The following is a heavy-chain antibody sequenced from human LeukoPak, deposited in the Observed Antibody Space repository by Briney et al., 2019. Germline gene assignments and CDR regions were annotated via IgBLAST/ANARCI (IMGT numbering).Heavy chain of an antibody. J-gene: IGHJ4*02. CDR1: GGSTSSSSFY. CDR2: ISYSGRT. V-gene: IGHV4-39*01. Sequence: SETLSLTCTVSGGSTSSSSFYWGWIRQPPGKGLECIGRISYSGRTYYNPSLQSRVTISVDTSKNQFPLRLSSVTAADTAVYYCARVDDPVKNFDYWGQGTLVTVSS. CDR3: ARVDDPVKNFDY. D-gene: IGHD1-1*01.